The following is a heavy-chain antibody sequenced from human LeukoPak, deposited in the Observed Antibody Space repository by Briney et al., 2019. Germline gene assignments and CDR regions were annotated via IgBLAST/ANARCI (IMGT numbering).Heavy chain of an antibody. D-gene: IGHD6-25*01. CDR2: ISSSSSYI. CDR1: GFTYSSYS. CDR3: ARHNSSAYDY. J-gene: IGHJ4*02. Sequence: GGSLRLSCAASGFTYSSYSMNWVRQAPGKGLEWVSSISSSSSYIYYADSVKGRFTISRDNAKNSLYLQMNSLRAEDTAVYYCARHNSSAYDYWGQGTLVTVSS. V-gene: IGHV3-21*01.